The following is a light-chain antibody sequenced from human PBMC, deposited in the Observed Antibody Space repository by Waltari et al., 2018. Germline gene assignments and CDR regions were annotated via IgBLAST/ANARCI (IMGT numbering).Light chain of an antibody. V-gene: IGLV2-11*01. J-gene: IGLJ1*01. CDR3: CSYAGSYTYV. CDR2: DVT. Sequence: QSALTQPRSVSGSPGQSVTISCTGTSSDDGGYNYVSWYQQHPGKAPNLMLFDVTKRPAWVPDRFSGSKSGSTASLTISGLQAEDESDYYRCSYAGSYTYVFGTGTKVTVL. CDR1: SSDDGGYNY.